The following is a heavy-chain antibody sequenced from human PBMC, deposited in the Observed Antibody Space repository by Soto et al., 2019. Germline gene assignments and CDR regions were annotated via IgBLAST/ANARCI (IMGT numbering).Heavy chain of an antibody. CDR3: ARDLLYSSRSTVRFDI. V-gene: IGHV1-18*01. CDR2: INTYNGHT. Sequence: QVQLVQSGTEVKKPGASVKVSCKASGYTFTNYGISWVRQAPGQGLEWLAWINTYNGHTNYAQKLQGRVTLTTDTSTSTAYMELRSLRSDDTAVYYCARDLLYSSRSTVRFDIWSQGTMVTVSS. J-gene: IGHJ3*02. D-gene: IGHD6-13*01. CDR1: GYTFTNYG.